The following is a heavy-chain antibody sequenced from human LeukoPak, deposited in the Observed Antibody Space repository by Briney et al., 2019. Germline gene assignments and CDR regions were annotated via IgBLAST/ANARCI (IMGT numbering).Heavy chain of an antibody. V-gene: IGHV4-4*02. J-gene: IGHJ4*02. D-gene: IGHD1-26*01. CDR1: GGSISSSNW. CDR3: ARNSGRYFSQDY. CDR2: FHHSGST. Sequence: SETLSLTCAVSGGSISSSNWWSWVRQPPGEGLEWIGEFHHSGSTNYNPSLKSRVTISVDKSGNQFSLKLSSATAADTAVYYCARNSGRYFSQDYWGQGALVTVSS.